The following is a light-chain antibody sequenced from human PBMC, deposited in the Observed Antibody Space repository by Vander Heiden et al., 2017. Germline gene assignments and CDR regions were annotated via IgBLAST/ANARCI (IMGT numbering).Light chain of an antibody. J-gene: IGLJ2*01. CDR3: SSYTSSITVV. V-gene: IGLV2-14*03. Sequence: QSALTQPASVSGSPGQSITISCTGTSSDVGGYNYVSWYQQHPGKAPKLMIYDVSNRPSGVSNRFSGSQSGNTASLTISGLQAEDEAYYYCSSYTSSITVVFGGGTKLTVL. CDR1: SSDVGGYNY. CDR2: DVS.